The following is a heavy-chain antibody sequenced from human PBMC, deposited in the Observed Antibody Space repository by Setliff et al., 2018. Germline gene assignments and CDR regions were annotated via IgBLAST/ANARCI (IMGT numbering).Heavy chain of an antibody. Sequence: SETLSLTCAAYGGTFSDYYWTWIRQPPGKGLEWVGEINHRGSTTYNPSLKSRVTISVDTSKDQFSLKVISMTAADTAVYYCARGRNTAARLLDSWGQGTLVTGSS. D-gene: IGHD6-6*01. CDR2: INHRGST. CDR3: ARGRNTAARLLDS. CDR1: GGTFSDYY. V-gene: IGHV4-34*01. J-gene: IGHJ4*02.